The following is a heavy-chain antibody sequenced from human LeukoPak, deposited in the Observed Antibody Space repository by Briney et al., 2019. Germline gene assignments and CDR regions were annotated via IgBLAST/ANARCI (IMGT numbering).Heavy chain of an antibody. V-gene: IGHV3-48*01. Sequence: PGGSLRLSCAASGFTFSSYSMNWVRQAPGKGLEWVSYISSSSSTIYYADSVKGRFTISRDNAKNSLYLQMNSLRAEDTAVYYCAKKDKAVAGTPDYWGQGTLVTVSS. CDR2: ISSSSSTI. J-gene: IGHJ4*02. CDR1: GFTFSSYS. D-gene: IGHD6-19*01. CDR3: AKKDKAVAGTPDY.